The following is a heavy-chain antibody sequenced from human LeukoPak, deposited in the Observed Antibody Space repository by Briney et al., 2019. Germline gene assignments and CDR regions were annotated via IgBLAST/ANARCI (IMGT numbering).Heavy chain of an antibody. CDR3: AIKVDPSYYYYYYMDV. V-gene: IGHV4-34*01. CDR2: INHSGST. D-gene: IGHD1-26*01. J-gene: IGHJ6*03. CDR1: GGSFSGYY. Sequence: PSETLSLTCAVYGGSFSGYYRSWIRQPPGKGLEWIGEINHSGSTNYNPSLKSRVTISVDTSKNQFSLKLSSVTAADTAVYYCAIKVDPSYYYYYYMDVWGKGTTVTVSS.